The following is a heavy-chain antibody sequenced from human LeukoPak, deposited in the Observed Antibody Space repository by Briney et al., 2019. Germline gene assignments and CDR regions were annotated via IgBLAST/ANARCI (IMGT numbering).Heavy chain of an antibody. Sequence: ASVKVSCKASGYTFTSYDINWVRQATGQGLEWMGWMNPNSGNTGHAQKFQGRVTITADKSTSTAYMELSSLRSEDTAVYYCARDSTGTNRVAGTLYWGQGTLVTVSS. V-gene: IGHV1-8*01. J-gene: IGHJ4*02. CDR1: GYTFTSYD. CDR3: ARDSTGTNRVAGTLY. CDR2: MNPNSGNT. D-gene: IGHD6-19*01.